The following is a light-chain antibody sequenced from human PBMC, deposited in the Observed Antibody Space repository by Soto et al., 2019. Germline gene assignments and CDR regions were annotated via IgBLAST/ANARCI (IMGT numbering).Light chain of an antibody. Sequence: EIVMTQSPATLPVSPGERATLSCRASQSVSSNLAWYQQKPGQAPRLLMYGASTRATGVPARFSGSGSGTEFTLAITSLQSEDFAVYYCQQYNNWPPLTFGGGTKVDIK. CDR3: QQYNNWPPLT. V-gene: IGKV3-15*01. J-gene: IGKJ4*01. CDR1: QSVSSN. CDR2: GAS.